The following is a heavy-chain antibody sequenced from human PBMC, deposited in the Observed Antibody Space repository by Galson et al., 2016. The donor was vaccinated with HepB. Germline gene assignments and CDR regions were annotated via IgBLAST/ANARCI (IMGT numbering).Heavy chain of an antibody. D-gene: IGHD1-26*01. CDR2: ISGSGGST. Sequence: SLRLSCAASGFTLTNYAMSWVRQAPGKGLEWVSSISGSGGSTYYADSVKGRFTISRDNSKNTLYLQMNSLRAEDTALYYCAKDPTIVGPTAEGYWGQGTLVTVSS. CDR3: AKDPTIVGPTAEGY. J-gene: IGHJ4*02. V-gene: IGHV3-23*01. CDR1: GFTLTNYA.